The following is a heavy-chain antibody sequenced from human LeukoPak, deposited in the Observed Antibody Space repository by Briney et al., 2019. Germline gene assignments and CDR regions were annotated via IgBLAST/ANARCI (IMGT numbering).Heavy chain of an antibody. D-gene: IGHD3-9*01. Sequence: PSETLSLTCTVSGVSIFSSYWNWVRQPPGKGLEWIGYVHYSGSTNYNPFLKSRVTMSVDTSKSQFSLKLSSATAADTAVYYCATGRSIRYFDYWGQGTLLTVSS. J-gene: IGHJ4*02. CDR2: VHYSGST. CDR1: GVSIFSSY. V-gene: IGHV4-59*12. CDR3: ATGRSIRYFDY.